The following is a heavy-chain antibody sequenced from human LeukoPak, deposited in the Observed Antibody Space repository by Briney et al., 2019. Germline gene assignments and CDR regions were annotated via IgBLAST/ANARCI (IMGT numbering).Heavy chain of an antibody. CDR1: GFIFKTYA. V-gene: IGHV3-23*01. Sequence: GGSLRLSCAASGFIFKTYAMSWVRQAPGKGLEWVSVISARGDDAYYAAFVNGRFTISRDNSKNPLSLQMNILRAEDTAIYYCAKDIEVYSNYRTPFDYWGQGTLVTVSS. CDR3: AKDIEVYSNYRTPFDY. D-gene: IGHD4-11*01. J-gene: IGHJ4*02. CDR2: ISARGDDA.